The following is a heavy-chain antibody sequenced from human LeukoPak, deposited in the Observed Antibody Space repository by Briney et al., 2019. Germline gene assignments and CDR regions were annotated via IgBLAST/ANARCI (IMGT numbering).Heavy chain of an antibody. J-gene: IGHJ5*02. CDR3: TREAGAGNWFDP. D-gene: IGHD6-19*01. V-gene: IGHV1-2*02. Sequence: ASVKVSCKASGYTFNNYYIHWVRQAPGQGLEWMGWINPDSGDTNYAQKFQGRVTMTRDTSINTLYMELSRLTYDDTATFYCTREAGAGNWFDPWGQGTLITVS. CDR2: INPDSGDT. CDR1: GYTFNNYY.